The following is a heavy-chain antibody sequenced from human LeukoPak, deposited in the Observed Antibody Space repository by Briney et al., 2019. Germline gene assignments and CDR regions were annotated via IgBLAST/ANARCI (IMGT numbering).Heavy chain of an antibody. J-gene: IGHJ6*03. CDR2: INHSGST. CDR3: ARRSGSGSYYYYYYYMDV. D-gene: IGHD3-10*01. Sequence: PSDTLALTCAVYGGSFSGYYWSGIRQPPGKGLEWIGEINHSGSTNYNPSLKSRVTISVDTSKNQFSLKLSSVTAADTAVYYCARRSGSGSYYYYYYYMDVWGKGTTVTISS. V-gene: IGHV4-34*01. CDR1: GGSFSGYY.